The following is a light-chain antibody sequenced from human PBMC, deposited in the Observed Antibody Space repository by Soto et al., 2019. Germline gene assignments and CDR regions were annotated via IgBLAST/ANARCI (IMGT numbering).Light chain of an antibody. Sequence: DILITQSALSLPVTPGEPASISCRSSQSLLHSNGYNYLDWYLQKPGQSPQLLIYLGSNRASGVPDRFSGSGSGTDFTLKISRVEAEDVGVYYCMQPLQSWTFGQGTKVDIK. CDR2: LGS. V-gene: IGKV2-28*01. CDR1: QSLLHSNGYNY. CDR3: MQPLQSWT. J-gene: IGKJ1*01.